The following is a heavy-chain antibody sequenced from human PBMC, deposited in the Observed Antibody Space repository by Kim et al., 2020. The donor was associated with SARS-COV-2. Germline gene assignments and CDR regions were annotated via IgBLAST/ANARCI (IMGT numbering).Heavy chain of an antibody. CDR1: GGSISSYY. Sequence: SETLSLTCTVSGGSISSYYWSWIRQPPGKGLEWIGYIYYSGSTNYNPSLKSRVTISVDTSKNQFSLKLSSVTAADTAVYYCARSSGWYSYWGQGTLVTVSS. J-gene: IGHJ4*02. CDR2: IYYSGST. D-gene: IGHD6-19*01. CDR3: ARSSGWYSY. V-gene: IGHV4-59*01.